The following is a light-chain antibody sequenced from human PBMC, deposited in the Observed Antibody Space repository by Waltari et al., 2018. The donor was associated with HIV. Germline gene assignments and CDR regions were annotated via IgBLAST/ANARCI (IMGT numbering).Light chain of an antibody. CDR1: NIAVRD. CDR3: QVWGATNDWV. CDR2: HER. Sequence: YVLTQPPSVSVAPNQTATVPCLGENIAVRDVHWYRQRSGQAPEVVIHHERDRAPGIPGRITGSNSGDMATLTIASVEAGDEAVYYCQVWGATNDWVFGGGTKVTVL. J-gene: IGLJ3*02. V-gene: IGLV3-21*02.